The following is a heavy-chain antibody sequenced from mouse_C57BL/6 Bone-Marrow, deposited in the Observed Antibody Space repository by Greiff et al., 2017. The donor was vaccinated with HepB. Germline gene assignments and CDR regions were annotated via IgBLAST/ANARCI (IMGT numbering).Heavy chain of an antibody. CDR3: ARIPLGSSSYYFDY. CDR2: INSDGGST. J-gene: IGHJ2*01. CDR1: EYEFPSHD. Sequence: EVKVVESGGGLVQPGESLKLSCESNEYEFPSHDMSWVRKTPEKRLELVAAINSDGGSTYYPDTMERRFIISRDNTKKTLYLQMSSLRSEDTALYYCARIPLGSSSYYFDYWGQGTTLTVSS. D-gene: IGHD1-1*01. V-gene: IGHV5-2*01.